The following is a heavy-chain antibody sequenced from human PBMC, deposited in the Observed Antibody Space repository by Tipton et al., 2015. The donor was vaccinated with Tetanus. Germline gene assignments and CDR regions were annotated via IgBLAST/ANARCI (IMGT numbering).Heavy chain of an antibody. V-gene: IGHV4-39*01. CDR2: IYYSGST. Sequence: LRLSCTVSGGSISSSSYYWGWIRQPPGKGLEWIGSIYYSGSTYYNPSLKSRVTISVDTSKNQFSLKLSSVTAADTAVYYCARHSRYSSGWYPTFDYWGQGTLVTVSS. J-gene: IGHJ4*02. D-gene: IGHD6-19*01. CDR3: ARHSRYSSGWYPTFDY. CDR1: GGSISSSSYY.